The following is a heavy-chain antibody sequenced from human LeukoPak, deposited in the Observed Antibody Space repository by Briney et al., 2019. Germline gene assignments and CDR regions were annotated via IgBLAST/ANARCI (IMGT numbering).Heavy chain of an antibody. CDR3: AKDGGIIAAAGEFDY. Sequence: GGSLRLSCAASGFTFSSYGMHWVRQAPGKGLEWVAFIRYDGSNKYYADSVKGRFTISRDNSKNTLYLQMNSLRAEDTAVYYCAKDGGIIAAAGEFDYWGQGTLVTVSS. D-gene: IGHD6-13*01. J-gene: IGHJ4*02. CDR1: GFTFSSYG. V-gene: IGHV3-30*02. CDR2: IRYDGSNK.